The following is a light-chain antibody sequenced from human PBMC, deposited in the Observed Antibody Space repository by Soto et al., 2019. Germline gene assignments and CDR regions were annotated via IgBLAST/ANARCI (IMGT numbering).Light chain of an antibody. J-gene: IGKJ2*01. CDR2: FAS. V-gene: IGKV3-15*01. Sequence: EIVMTQSPATLSVSPGERATLSCRASQSVSSKLAWFQQKPGQAPRLLIYFASTRATDIPARFSGSGSGTEFTLTISSLQSEDFAVYYCQQYNNWPHTFGQGTKVDNK. CDR1: QSVSSK. CDR3: QQYNNWPHT.